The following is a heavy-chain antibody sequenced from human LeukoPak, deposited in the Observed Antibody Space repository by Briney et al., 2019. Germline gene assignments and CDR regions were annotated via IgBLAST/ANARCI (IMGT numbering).Heavy chain of an antibody. V-gene: IGHV4-4*07. D-gene: IGHD6-19*01. Sequence: SETLSLTCTVSGGSISSYYWSWIRQPAGKGLEWIGRIYTSGSTNYNPSLKSRVTMSVDTSKNQFSLKLSSVTAADTAVYYCARDLPVHTLLNPSSGWEIDAFDIWGQGTMVIVSS. CDR2: IYTSGST. CDR3: ARDLPVHTLLNPSSGWEIDAFDI. CDR1: GGSISSYY. J-gene: IGHJ3*02.